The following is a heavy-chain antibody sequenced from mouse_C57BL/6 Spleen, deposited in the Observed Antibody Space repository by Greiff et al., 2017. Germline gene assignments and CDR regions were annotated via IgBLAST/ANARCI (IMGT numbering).Heavy chain of an antibody. Sequence: QVQLQQPGAELVKPGASVKLSCKASGYTFTSYWMHWVKQRPGQGLEWIGTIHPNSGSTNYNEKFKSKATLTVDKSSSTAYMQRSSLTSEDSAVYYCAREGATVVAYYFDYWGQGTTLTVSS. CDR1: GYTFTSYW. CDR3: AREGATVVAYYFDY. V-gene: IGHV1-64*01. J-gene: IGHJ2*01. D-gene: IGHD1-1*01. CDR2: IHPNSGST.